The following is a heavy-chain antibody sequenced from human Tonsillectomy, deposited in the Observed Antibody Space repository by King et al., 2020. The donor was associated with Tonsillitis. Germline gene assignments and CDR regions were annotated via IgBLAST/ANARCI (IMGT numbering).Heavy chain of an antibody. CDR1: GGIFLSYA. CDR3: ARERVMASWFGEFWD. Sequence: HVQLVQSGAEVKKPGSSVKVSCKASGGIFLSYAISWVRQAPGQGLEWMGVIIPMFNTTTYAQRFQGRITITADESTSTAYVELSSLRSEDTAVYYCARERVMASWFGEFWDWGQGTLVTVSS. V-gene: IGHV1-69*01. J-gene: IGHJ4*02. D-gene: IGHD3-10*01. CDR2: IIPMFNTT.